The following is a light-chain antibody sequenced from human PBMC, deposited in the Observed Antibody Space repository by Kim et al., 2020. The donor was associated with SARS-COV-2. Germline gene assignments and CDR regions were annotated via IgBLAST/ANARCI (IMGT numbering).Light chain of an antibody. CDR2: EVS. CDR3: CSYAGSSTFV. J-gene: IGLJ2*01. CDR1: SSDVGSYTL. V-gene: IGLV2-23*02. Sequence: GQSITISCNGTSSDVGSYTLVSWYQQHPGKAPKLMIYEVSKRPSGVSNRFSGSKSGNTASLTISGLQAEDEADYYCCSYAGSSTFVFGGGTQLTVL.